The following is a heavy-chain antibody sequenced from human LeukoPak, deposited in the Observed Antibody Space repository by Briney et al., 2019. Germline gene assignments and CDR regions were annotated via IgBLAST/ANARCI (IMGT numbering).Heavy chain of an antibody. CDR3: ARVRPPNIVDSVMDYKYYHDMDV. CDR2: ISPYYGNK. V-gene: IGHV1-18*01. D-gene: IGHD5-18*01. CDR1: GYTFSSYG. J-gene: IGHJ6*02. Sequence: GAAVNVSCKASGYTFSSYGISWVRPAAGQGLEWMGWISPYYGNKEYGQKVQGRVTMTTDRPTTTASMELRSLRSDDTAMYYCARVRPPNIVDSVMDYKYYHDMDVWGQGTTVTVSS.